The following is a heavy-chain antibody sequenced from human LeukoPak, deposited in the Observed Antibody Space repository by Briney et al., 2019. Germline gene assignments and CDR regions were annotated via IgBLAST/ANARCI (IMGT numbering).Heavy chain of an antibody. Sequence: SETLSLTCTVSGGSISSGDYYWSWIRQPPGKGLEWIGYIYYSGSTYYNPSLKSRVTISVDTSKNQFSLKLSSVTAADTAVYYCARAAVNYDILTGYSPGWFDPWGQGTLVTVSS. J-gene: IGHJ5*02. D-gene: IGHD3-9*01. CDR3: ARAAVNYDILTGYSPGWFDP. V-gene: IGHV4-30-4*01. CDR2: IYYSGST. CDR1: GGSISSGDYY.